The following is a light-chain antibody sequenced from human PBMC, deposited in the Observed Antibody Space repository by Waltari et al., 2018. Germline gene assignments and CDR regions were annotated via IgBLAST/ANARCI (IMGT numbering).Light chain of an antibody. CDR2: DDN. Sequence: YDLTQPPSVSVSPGQTAAITCSGDGLPKQYTFGYQQKSGQAPVLVMYDDNKRPSGIPGRFSGSSAGTVATLTITGAQVDDEADYYCYSKDTDGGSQGKIGGGTKLTVL. V-gene: IGLV3-10*01. J-gene: IGLJ2*01. CDR3: YSKDTDGGSQGK. CDR1: GLPKQY.